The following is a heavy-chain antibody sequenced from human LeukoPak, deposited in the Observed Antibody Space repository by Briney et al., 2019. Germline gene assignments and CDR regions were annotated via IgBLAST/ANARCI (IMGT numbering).Heavy chain of an antibody. J-gene: IGHJ6*03. CDR1: GGTFTSYD. CDR2: MNPNSGNT. V-gene: IGHV1-8*01. D-gene: IGHD6-13*01. CDR3: ARVLVAAAGTDYYYYMDV. Sequence: ASVKVSCKASGGTFTSYDINWVRQATGQGLEWMGWMNPNSGNTGYAQKFQGRVTMTRNTSISTAYMELSSLRSEDTAVYYCARVLVAAAGTDYYYYMDVWGKGTTVTISS.